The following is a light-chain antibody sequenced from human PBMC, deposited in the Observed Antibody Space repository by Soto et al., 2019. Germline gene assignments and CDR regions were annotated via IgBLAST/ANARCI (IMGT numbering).Light chain of an antibody. J-gene: IGKJ2*01. V-gene: IGKV3-15*01. CDR1: QSISGE. CDR3: QQGHDWPLT. Sequence: EIVMTQSPATLSVSPGERATLSCRASQSISGELAWYQQRPGQPPRLLIYCVSTRATGVPDRFSGSGSGSDFTLTISGLQSEDFAVYYCQQGHDWPLTFGQGTKLDIK. CDR2: CVS.